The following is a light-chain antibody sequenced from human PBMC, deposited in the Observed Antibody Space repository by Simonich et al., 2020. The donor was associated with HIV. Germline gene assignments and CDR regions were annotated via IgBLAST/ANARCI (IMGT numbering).Light chain of an antibody. CDR3: QSYDSSNPV. CDR2: DDN. V-gene: IGLV6-57*01. J-gene: IGLJ3*02. CDR1: SGSIASNY. Sequence: NFMLTQPHSVSESPGKTVTISCTRSSGSIASNYVQWYQQRPGSSPTTVIYDDNQRPTGVPDRFSGSIDSSSNSASLTISGLKTEDEADYYCQSYDSSNPVFGGGTKLTVL.